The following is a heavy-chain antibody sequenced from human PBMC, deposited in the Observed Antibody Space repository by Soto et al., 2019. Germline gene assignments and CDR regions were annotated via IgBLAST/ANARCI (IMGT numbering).Heavy chain of an antibody. V-gene: IGHV4-59*01. D-gene: IGHD3-22*01. CDR2: IYYSGST. CDR3: AREITMIHDAED. J-gene: IGHJ1*01. Sequence: SETLSLTCTVSGGSISSYYWSWIRQPPGKGLEWIGYIYYSGSTNYNPSLKSRVTISVDTSKNQFSLKLSSVTAADTAVYYCAREITMIHDAEDWGQGTLVTVSS. CDR1: GGSISSYY.